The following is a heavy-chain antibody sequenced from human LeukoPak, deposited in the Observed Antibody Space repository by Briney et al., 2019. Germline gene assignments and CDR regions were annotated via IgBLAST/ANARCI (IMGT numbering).Heavy chain of an antibody. CDR1: GGSFSGYY. V-gene: IGHV4-34*01. CDR2: TPQSGRT. D-gene: IGHD2-2*01. Sequence: TSVTLSLTCAVYGGSFSGYYWSWIRQPPGKGLEWIGETPQSGRTNLNPSLKSRVTISVDTSKNQFSLKLSSVTAADTAVYYCARLDCSSTSYYYNYWGQGTLVTVSS. CDR3: ARLDCSSTSYYYNY. J-gene: IGHJ4*02.